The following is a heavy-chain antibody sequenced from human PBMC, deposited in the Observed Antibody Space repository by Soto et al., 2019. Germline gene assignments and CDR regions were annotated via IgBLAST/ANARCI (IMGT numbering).Heavy chain of an antibody. CDR2: ISGSGGST. V-gene: IGHV3-23*01. Sequence: PGGSLRVSCAASGFTFSSYAMSWVRQAPGKGLEWVSAISGSGGSTYYADSVKGRFTISRDNSKNTLYLQMNSLRAEDTAVYYCAKPFGITMIVVVITHRGNAFDIWGQGTMVTVSS. D-gene: IGHD3-22*01. J-gene: IGHJ3*02. CDR1: GFTFSSYA. CDR3: AKPFGITMIVVVITHRGNAFDI.